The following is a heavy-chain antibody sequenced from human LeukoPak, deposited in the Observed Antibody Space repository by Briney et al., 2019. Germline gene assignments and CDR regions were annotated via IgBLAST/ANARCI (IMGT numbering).Heavy chain of an antibody. V-gene: IGHV3-23*01. Sequence: PGGSLRLSCAASGFTISSDAMSWVRQAPGKGLEWVSAISGSGGSTYYADSVKGRFTISRDNSKNTLYLQMNSLRAEDTAVYYCAKDSRAYSRSWYCFDYWGQGTLVTVSS. J-gene: IGHJ4*02. D-gene: IGHD6-13*01. CDR2: ISGSGGST. CDR1: GFTISSDA. CDR3: AKDSRAYSRSWYCFDY.